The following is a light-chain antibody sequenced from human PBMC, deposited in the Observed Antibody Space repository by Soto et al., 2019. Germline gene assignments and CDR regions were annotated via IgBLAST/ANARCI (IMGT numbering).Light chain of an antibody. J-gene: IGKJ2*01. CDR1: QSVSSY. CDR2: DAS. Sequence: EIVLTQSPATLSLSPGERATLSCRASQSVSSYLAWYQQKPGQAPRLLIYDASNRATGIPARFSGSGSGTDFTLTISNLEPEDFAVYCCQQRSNWPPYTFGQGTKLEIK. V-gene: IGKV3-11*01. CDR3: QQRSNWPPYT.